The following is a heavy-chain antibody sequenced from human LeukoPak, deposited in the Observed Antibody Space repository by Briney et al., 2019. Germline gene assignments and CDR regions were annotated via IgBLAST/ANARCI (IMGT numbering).Heavy chain of an antibody. CDR3: ARRDVFDI. CDR2: ISSSSNYI. CDR1: GFTLSSYG. Sequence: GGSPRLSCAASGFTLSSYGMYWVRQAPGKGLEWVSSISSSSNYISYADSVKGRFTISRDNAKKSLYLQMSSLRAEDTAVYYCARRDVFDIWGQGTMVTFSS. J-gene: IGHJ3*02. V-gene: IGHV3-21*01.